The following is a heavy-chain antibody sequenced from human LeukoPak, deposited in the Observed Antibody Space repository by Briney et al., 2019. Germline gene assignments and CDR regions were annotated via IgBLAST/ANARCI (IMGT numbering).Heavy chain of an antibody. Sequence: GRSLRLSCAASGFTFSNYAMHWVRQAPGKGLEWVAFISYDGGHNYYADSVKGRFTISRDNSKNTLYLQMNSLRAEDTAVYYCAKKGAVGIAAAAFDCWGQGTLVTVSS. CDR3: AKKGAVGIAAAAFDC. D-gene: IGHD6-13*01. J-gene: IGHJ4*02. V-gene: IGHV3-30*18. CDR1: GFTFSNYA. CDR2: ISYDGGHN.